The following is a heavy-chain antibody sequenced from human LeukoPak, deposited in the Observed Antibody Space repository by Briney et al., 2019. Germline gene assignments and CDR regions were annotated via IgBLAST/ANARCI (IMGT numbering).Heavy chain of an antibody. V-gene: IGHV3-23*01. Sequence: GGSLRLSCAASGFTFRDYAMTWVRQAPGKGLEWVSGITGSGDSTYYADSVKGRFTISRDTSKNTLYLQMNSLRAEDTAVYYCAKAITMVRREKFYYYYGMDVWGQGTTVTVSS. CDR3: AKAITMVRREKFYYYYGMDV. CDR2: ITGSGDST. D-gene: IGHD3-10*01. CDR1: GFTFRDYA. J-gene: IGHJ6*02.